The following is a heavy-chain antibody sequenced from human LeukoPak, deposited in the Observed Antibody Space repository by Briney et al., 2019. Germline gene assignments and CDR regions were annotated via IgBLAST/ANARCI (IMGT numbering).Heavy chain of an antibody. Sequence: SETLSLTCTVSGGSINTYYWSWIRQPPGKGLEWIGYIYYSGSTNYNPSLKSRVTISVDTSKNQFSLKLNSVTAADTAVYYCARARILRYFDWQYYYYGMDVWGQGTRSPSP. D-gene: IGHD3-9*01. V-gene: IGHV4-59*12. J-gene: IGHJ6*02. CDR3: ARARILRYFDWQYYYYGMDV. CDR2: IYYSGST. CDR1: GGSINTYY.